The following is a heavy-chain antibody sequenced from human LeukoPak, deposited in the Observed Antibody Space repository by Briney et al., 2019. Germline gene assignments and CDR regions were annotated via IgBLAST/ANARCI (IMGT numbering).Heavy chain of an antibody. Sequence: PSETLSLTCTVSGYSISSGYYWGWIRQPPGKGLEWIGSIYHSGSTYYNPSLKSRVTISVDTSKNQFSLKLSSVTAADTAVYYCARTYCSSTSCFMACFDYWGQGTLVTVSS. D-gene: IGHD2-2*01. V-gene: IGHV4-38-2*02. CDR2: IYHSGST. CDR3: ARTYCSSTSCFMACFDY. CDR1: GYSISSGYY. J-gene: IGHJ4*02.